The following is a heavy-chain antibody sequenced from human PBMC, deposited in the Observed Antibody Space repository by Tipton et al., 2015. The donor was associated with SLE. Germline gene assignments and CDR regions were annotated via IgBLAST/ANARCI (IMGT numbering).Heavy chain of an antibody. V-gene: IGHV4-39*07. D-gene: IGHD6-25*01. Sequence: TLSLTCAVSGGSISSSSSSWGWIRQPPGKGLEWIGNIYYSGTTNYNPSLSSRVTLSVDTSKSHFSLRLTSVTPADSAVYYCARAPGGSNGFLDYWGQGTLVTVST. CDR1: GGSISSSSSS. J-gene: IGHJ4*02. CDR2: IYYSGTT. CDR3: ARAPGGSNGFLDY.